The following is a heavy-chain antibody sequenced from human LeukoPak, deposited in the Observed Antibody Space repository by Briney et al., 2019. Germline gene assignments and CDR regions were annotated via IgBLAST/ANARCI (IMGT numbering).Heavy chain of an antibody. CDR3: ARTPHYGDYEDAFDI. D-gene: IGHD4-17*01. Sequence: SETLSLTCTVSGGSISSGGYYWSWIRQPAGKGLEWIGRIYTSGSTNYNPSLKSRVTMSVDTSKNQFSLKLSSVTAADTAVYYCARTPHYGDYEDAFDIWGQGTMVTVSS. V-gene: IGHV4-61*02. CDR2: IYTSGST. J-gene: IGHJ3*02. CDR1: GGSISSGGYY.